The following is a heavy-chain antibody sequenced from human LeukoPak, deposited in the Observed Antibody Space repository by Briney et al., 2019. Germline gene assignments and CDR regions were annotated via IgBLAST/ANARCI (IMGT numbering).Heavy chain of an antibody. V-gene: IGHV4-59*08. D-gene: IGHD6-19*01. CDR3: ARHAAVEGSSGWSPLWWFDP. Sequence: SETLSLTCTVSGGSISSYYWSWIRPPPGKGLEWMGYIYYIGSTSNNPSVKSRVTISVETSKNQFSLKLSAVTAADTAVYYCARHAAVEGSSGWSPLWWFDPWGQGTLVTVSS. CDR2: IYYIGST. CDR1: GGSISSYY. J-gene: IGHJ5*02.